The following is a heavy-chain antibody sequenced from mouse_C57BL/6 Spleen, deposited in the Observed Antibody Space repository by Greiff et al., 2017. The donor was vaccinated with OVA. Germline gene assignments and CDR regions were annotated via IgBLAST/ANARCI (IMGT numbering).Heavy chain of an antibody. V-gene: IGHV2-9-1*01. J-gene: IGHJ4*01. CDR2: IWTGGGT. Sequence: VKLVESGPGLVAPSQSLSITCTASGFSLTSYAISWVRQPPGKGLEWLGVIWTGGGTNYNSAHKSRLSISKENSKRQIFLKMNSLQTDDTARYYCAGRGDGNPFYAMDYWGQGTSVTVSS. CDR3: AGRGDGNPFYAMDY. CDR1: GFSLTSYA. D-gene: IGHD2-1*01.